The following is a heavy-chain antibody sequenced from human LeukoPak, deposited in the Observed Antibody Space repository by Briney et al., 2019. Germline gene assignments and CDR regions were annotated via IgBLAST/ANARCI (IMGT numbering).Heavy chain of an antibody. CDR2: IKQDGSEK. J-gene: IGHJ4*02. Sequence: GGALRLSCVASGVSFNNYRMTGVREGPGEGGEWVANIKQDGSEKQYVDSVKGRFAISRDNAKKSLYLQINTLRAEDTAVYYCVRGPHIAATSYWGQGTLVTVSS. D-gene: IGHD6-25*01. V-gene: IGHV3-7*03. CDR3: VRGPHIAATSY. CDR1: GVSFNNYR.